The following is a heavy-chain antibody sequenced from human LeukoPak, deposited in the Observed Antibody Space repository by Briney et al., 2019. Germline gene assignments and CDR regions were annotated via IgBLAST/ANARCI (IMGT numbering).Heavy chain of an antibody. V-gene: IGHV3-30*18. CDR1: GFTFSSYG. Sequence: GGSLRLSCAASGFTFSSYGMHWVRQAPGKGLEWVAVISYDGSNKYYADSVKGRFTISRDNSKNTLYLQMNSLRAEDTAVYYCAKDQGGSYTYWYFDLWGRGTLVTVSS. D-gene: IGHD1-26*01. CDR2: ISYDGSNK. J-gene: IGHJ2*01. CDR3: AKDQGGSYTYWYFDL.